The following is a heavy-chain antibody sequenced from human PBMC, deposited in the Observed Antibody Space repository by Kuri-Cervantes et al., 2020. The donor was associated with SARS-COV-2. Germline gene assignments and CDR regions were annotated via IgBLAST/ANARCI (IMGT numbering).Heavy chain of an antibody. V-gene: IGHV4-34*01. CDR3: ARPGGFLDV. D-gene: IGHD4-23*01. CDR1: GGSFSGYS. Sequence: SETLSLTCTVYGGSFSGYSWFWIRQPPGKGLEWIGEIYHGGRTYYNPSLKSRVTISVDTSKNQFSLKLSSVTAADTAVYYCARPGGFLDVWGKGTTVTVSS. CDR2: IYHGGRT. J-gene: IGHJ6*04.